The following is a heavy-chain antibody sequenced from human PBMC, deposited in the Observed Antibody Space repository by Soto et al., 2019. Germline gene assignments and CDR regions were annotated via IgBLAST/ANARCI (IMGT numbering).Heavy chain of an antibody. CDR3: ARDREYYVFWGGYYAPPAFDI. J-gene: IGHJ3*02. Sequence: SGGSLRLSCAASGFTFSSYSMNWVRQAPGKGLEWVSSISSSSSYIYYADSVKGRFTISRDNAKNSLYLQMNILRAEDTAVYYCARDREYYVFWGGYYAPPAFDIWGQGTMVTVSS. CDR2: ISSSSSYI. V-gene: IGHV3-21*01. D-gene: IGHD3-3*01. CDR1: GFTFSSYS.